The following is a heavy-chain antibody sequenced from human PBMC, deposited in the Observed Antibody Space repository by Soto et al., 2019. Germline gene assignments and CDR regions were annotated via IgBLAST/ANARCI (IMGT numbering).Heavy chain of an antibody. D-gene: IGHD3-10*01. Sequence: VQLLESGGGLVQPGGSLRLSCAASGFTFNNYAMTWVRQAPGKGLEWVSAISGGGDTTSYADSAKGRFTVSRDGSKNTLYLQMSSLRAEDTALYYCAKGRGGSGSLTPRVDFWGQRTLVTVS. CDR1: GFTFNNYA. CDR3: AKGRGGSGSLTPRVDF. V-gene: IGHV3-23*01. J-gene: IGHJ4*02. CDR2: ISGGGDTT.